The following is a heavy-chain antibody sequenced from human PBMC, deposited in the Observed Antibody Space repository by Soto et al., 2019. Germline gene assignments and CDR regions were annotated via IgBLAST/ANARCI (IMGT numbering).Heavy chain of an antibody. CDR3: ASNIDSYYDFWSCNYMDF. J-gene: IGHJ6*03. V-gene: IGHV3-21*01. CDR1: GFTFSSYS. Sequence: EVQLVESGGGLVKPGGSLRLSCAASGFTFSSYSMNWVRQAPGKGLEWVSSISSSSSYIYYADSVKGRFTISSDNAKNSLYLQMNILRAKDTAVYYCASNIDSYYDFWSCNYMDFWGKGTTVTVSS. D-gene: IGHD3-3*01. CDR2: ISSSSSYI.